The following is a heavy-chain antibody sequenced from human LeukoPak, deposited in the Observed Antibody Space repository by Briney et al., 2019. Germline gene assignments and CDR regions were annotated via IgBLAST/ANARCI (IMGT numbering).Heavy chain of an antibody. J-gene: IGHJ4*02. CDR1: GGSISRSSYF. Sequence: PSETLSLTCTVSGGSISRSSYFWVWIRQPPGKGPEWIGNIYYSGSANYKASLKSRVTISADTSKNQFSLNVSSVTAADTAVYYCARQSPTMKYFDYWGQGTLVTVSS. V-gene: IGHV4-39*01. CDR2: IYYSGSA. D-gene: IGHD3-22*01. CDR3: ARQSPTMKYFDY.